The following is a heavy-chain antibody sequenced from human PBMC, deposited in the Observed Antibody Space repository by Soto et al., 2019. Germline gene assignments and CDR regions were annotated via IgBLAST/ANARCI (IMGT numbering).Heavy chain of an antibody. CDR1: GFTFSSYA. CDR3: ARDLGYSYGHTTPLDY. J-gene: IGHJ4*02. Sequence: GGSLRLACAASGFTFSSYAMHWVRQAPGKGLEWVAVISYDGSNKYYADSVKGRFTISRDNSKNTLYLQMNSLRAEDTAGYYCARDLGYSYGHTTPLDYWGQGT. CDR2: ISYDGSNK. V-gene: IGHV3-30-3*01. D-gene: IGHD5-18*01.